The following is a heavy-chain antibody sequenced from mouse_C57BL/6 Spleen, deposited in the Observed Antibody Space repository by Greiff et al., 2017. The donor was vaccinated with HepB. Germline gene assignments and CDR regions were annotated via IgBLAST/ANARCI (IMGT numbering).Heavy chain of an antibody. V-gene: IGHV5-17*01. J-gene: IGHJ4*01. D-gene: IGHD1-1*01. CDR3: ATRSRYGSSYSAMDY. Sequence: DVKLVESGGGLVKPGGSLKLSCAASGFTFSDYGMHWVRQAPEKGLEWVAYISSGSSTIYYADTVKGRFTISRDNAKNNLFLQMTSLRSEDTAMYYCATRSRYGSSYSAMDYWGQGTSVTVSS. CDR2: ISSGSSTI. CDR1: GFTFSDYG.